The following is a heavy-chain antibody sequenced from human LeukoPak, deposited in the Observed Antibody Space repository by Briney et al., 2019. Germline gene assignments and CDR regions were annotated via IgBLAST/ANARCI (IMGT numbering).Heavy chain of an antibody. CDR1: GESMSSGSYY. CDR2: IYISGAT. J-gene: IGHJ5*02. Sequence: SETLSLTCTVSGESMSSGSYYCSWIRQPAGKGLEWIGRIYISGATNYKPSLKSRVTISVDTSKNQFSLKLSSVTAADTAVYYCARSRSRYYYDSSGYYQPHNWFDPWGQGTLVTVSS. V-gene: IGHV4-61*02. D-gene: IGHD3-22*01. CDR3: ARSRSRYYYDSSGYYQPHNWFDP.